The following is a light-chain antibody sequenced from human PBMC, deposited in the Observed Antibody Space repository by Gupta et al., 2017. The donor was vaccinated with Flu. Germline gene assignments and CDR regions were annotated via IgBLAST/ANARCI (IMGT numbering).Light chain of an antibody. Sequence: QLVVTQSPSASASLGASVELTCTLSSGPSNYAIAWHQQQPDKGPRFLMRLNIDGNHSNGDAIPDRFSGFSAGAAPYLLISSLQAEXDDNYYSQTWVTGIRVFGGGTKLTVL. CDR3: QTWVTGIRV. CDR1: SGPSNYA. J-gene: IGLJ2*01. CDR2: LNIDGNH. V-gene: IGLV4-69*02.